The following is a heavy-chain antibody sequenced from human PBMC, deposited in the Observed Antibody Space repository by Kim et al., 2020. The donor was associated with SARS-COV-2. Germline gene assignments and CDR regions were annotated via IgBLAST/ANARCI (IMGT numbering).Heavy chain of an antibody. Sequence: SETLSLTCTVSGGSISSSSYYWGWIRQPPGKGLEWIGSIYYSGSTYYNPSLKSRVTISVDTSKNQFSLKLSSVTAADTAVYYCARHLYGWGSYRDNYFDYWGQGTLVTVSS. J-gene: IGHJ4*02. D-gene: IGHD3-16*02. V-gene: IGHV4-39*01. CDR3: ARHLYGWGSYRDNYFDY. CDR2: IYYSGST. CDR1: GGSISSSSYY.